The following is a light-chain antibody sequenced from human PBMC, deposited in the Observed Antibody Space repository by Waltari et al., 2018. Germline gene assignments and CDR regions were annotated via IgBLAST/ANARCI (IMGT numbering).Light chain of an antibody. CDR1: GSEIDIYNL. CDR3: CSYAGGTTFL. CDR2: ECD. J-gene: IGLJ2*01. V-gene: IGLV2-23*03. Sequence: QSALTQPASGSGSLGQSIPISCTRRGSEIDIYNLVPWYQQYPGKAPKLIIYECDERPSGVSERFSGSKSGNTASLTISGLQADDEAEYHCCSYAGGTTFLFGGGTKVTVL.